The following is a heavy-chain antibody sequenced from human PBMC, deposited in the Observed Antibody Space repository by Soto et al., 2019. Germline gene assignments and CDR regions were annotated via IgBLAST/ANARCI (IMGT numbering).Heavy chain of an antibody. CDR2: IYYSGST. J-gene: IGHJ6*03. CDR3: AASGYDYYYYYMDV. D-gene: IGHD3-3*01. V-gene: IGHV4-59*08. CDR1: GGSISSYY. Sequence: SETLSLTCTVSGGSISSYYWSWIRQPPGKGLEWIGYIYYSGSTNYNPSLKSRVTISVDTSKNQFSLKLSSVTAADTAVYYCAASGYDYYYYYMDVWGKGTTVT.